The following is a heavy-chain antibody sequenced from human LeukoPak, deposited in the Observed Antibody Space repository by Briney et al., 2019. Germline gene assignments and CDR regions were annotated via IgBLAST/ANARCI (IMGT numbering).Heavy chain of an antibody. CDR3: AGSPYYYDSSGYYIVVVY. CDR1: GGTFSSYA. Sequence: GASVKVSCKASGGTFSSYAISWVRQAPGQGLEWMGGIIPIFGTANYAQKFQGRVTITADESTRTAYMELSRLRSEDTAVYYCAGSPYYYDSSGYYIVVVYWGQGTLVTVSS. V-gene: IGHV1-69*13. CDR2: IIPIFGTA. D-gene: IGHD3-22*01. J-gene: IGHJ4*02.